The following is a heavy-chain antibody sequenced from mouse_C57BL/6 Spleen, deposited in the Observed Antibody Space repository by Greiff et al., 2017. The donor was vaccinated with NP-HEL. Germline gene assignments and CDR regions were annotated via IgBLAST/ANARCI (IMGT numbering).Heavy chain of an antibody. CDR2: IHPSDSDT. D-gene: IGHD1-1*01. CDR3: AKPFITTADFDY. V-gene: IGHV1-74*01. Sequence: QVHVKQPGAELVKPGASVKVSCKASGYTFTSYWMHWVKQRPGQGLEWIGRIHPSDSDTNYNQKFKGKATLTVDKSSSTAYMQLSSLTSEDSAVYYCAKPFITTADFDYWGQGTTLTVSS. CDR1: GYTFTSYW. J-gene: IGHJ2*01.